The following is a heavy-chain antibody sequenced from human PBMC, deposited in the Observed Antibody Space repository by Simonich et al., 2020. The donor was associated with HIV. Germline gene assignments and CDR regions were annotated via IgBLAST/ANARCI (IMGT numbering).Heavy chain of an antibody. D-gene: IGHD3-10*01. V-gene: IGHV3-7*01. CDR2: KREEGHDK. J-gene: IGHJ4*02. CDR1: GFTFRDFW. Sequence: EVQLLESGGGLVQPGGSMRVSCAACGFTFRDFWIGWVRQDKGKGLKLDANKREEGHDKYHVYSDKGRFTISRDNSKNSLYLQMNSLRAEDTAVYYCARDGMVRGVIILTPAFDYWGQGTLVTVSS. CDR3: ARDGMVRGVIILTPAFDY.